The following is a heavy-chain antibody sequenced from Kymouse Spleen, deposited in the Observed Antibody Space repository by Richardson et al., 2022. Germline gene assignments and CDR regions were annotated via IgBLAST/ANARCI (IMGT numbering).Heavy chain of an antibody. D-gene: IGHD6-13*01. CDR1: GGSFSGYY. CDR2: INHSGST. V-gene: IGHV4-34*01. Sequence: QVQLQQWGAGLLKPSETLSLTCAVYGGSFSGYYWSWIRQPPGKGLEWIGEINHSGSTNYNPSLKSRVTISVDTSKNQFSLKLSSVTAADTAVYYCARGAAAAGTRYYYYGMDVWGQGTTVTVSS. CDR3: ARGAAAAGTRYYYYGMDV. J-gene: IGHJ6*02.